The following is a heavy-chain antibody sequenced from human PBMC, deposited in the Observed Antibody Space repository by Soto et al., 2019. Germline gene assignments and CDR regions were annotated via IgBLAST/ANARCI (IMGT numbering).Heavy chain of an antibody. CDR2: IYPGDSDT. CDR1: VYSFTSYW. Sequence: PGESLNISCKGSVYSFTSYWIGWVRQMPGKGLEWMGIIYPGDSDTRYSPSFQGQVTISADKSISTAYLQWSSLKASDTAMYYCARQVAVAAFEAFDIWGQGTMVTVSS. J-gene: IGHJ3*02. V-gene: IGHV5-51*01. D-gene: IGHD2-15*01. CDR3: ARQVAVAAFEAFDI.